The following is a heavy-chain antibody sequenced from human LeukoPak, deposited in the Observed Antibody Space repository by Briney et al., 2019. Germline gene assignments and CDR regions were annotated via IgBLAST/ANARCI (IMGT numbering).Heavy chain of an antibody. CDR2: VSGSGDAT. CDR3: AREAYPSYDFWSGYYGDWFDP. Sequence: PGGSLRLSCVASGFTFSSFGMSWVRQAPVKRLEWVSAVSGSGDATYYADSVKGRFTISRDNSKNTLYLQMNSLRAEDTAVYYCAREAYPSYDFWSGYYGDWFDPWGQGTLVTVSS. D-gene: IGHD3-3*01. J-gene: IGHJ5*02. V-gene: IGHV3-23*01. CDR1: GFTFSSFG.